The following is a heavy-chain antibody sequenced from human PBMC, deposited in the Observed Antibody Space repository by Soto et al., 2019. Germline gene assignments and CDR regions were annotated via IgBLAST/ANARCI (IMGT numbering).Heavy chain of an antibody. V-gene: IGHV3-64*01. CDR3: AKADRPSGSYYFDL. J-gene: IGHJ4*02. Sequence: EVQLVESGGGLVQPGGSLRLSCAASGFTFSSYSMHWVRQAPGKGLEYVSAVNGYGDGTYYGNSVKGRFIISRDNSKSTPDLQMGSLRPDDMGVYFCAKADRPSGSYYFDLWGQGTLVTVSS. D-gene: IGHD1-26*01. CDR1: GFTFSSYS. CDR2: VNGYGDGT.